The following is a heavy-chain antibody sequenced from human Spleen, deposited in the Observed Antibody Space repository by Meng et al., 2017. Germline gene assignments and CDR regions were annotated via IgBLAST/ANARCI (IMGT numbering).Heavy chain of an antibody. CDR1: GGTFSSYT. V-gene: IGHV1-69*02. CDR2: IIPILGIA. J-gene: IGHJ4*02. CDR3: ARKAGNCVTSTYYSLDY. D-gene: IGHD2-15*01. Sequence: SVKVSCKASGGTFSSYTISWVRQAPGQGFEWMGRIIPILGIANYAQKFQGRVTITADKSTSTAYMELSSLTSEDTAVYFCARKAGNCVTSTYYSLDYWGQGTLVTVSS.